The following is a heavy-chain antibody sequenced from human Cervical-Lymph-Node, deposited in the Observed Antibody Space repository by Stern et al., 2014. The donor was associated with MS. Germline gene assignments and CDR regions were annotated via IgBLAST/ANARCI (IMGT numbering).Heavy chain of an antibody. Sequence: QLVQSGGGLVQPGGSLRLSCAASGFTFSSYPMSWVRQAPGKGLEWVSTINTSGGSTYYADSVKGRFTISRDNSKNTLYLQMNSLGAEDTAIYYCANLYGDYLIDDHWGQGTLVTVSS. D-gene: IGHD4-17*01. CDR1: GFTFSSYP. CDR3: ANLYGDYLIDDH. CDR2: INTSGGST. V-gene: IGHV3-23*04. J-gene: IGHJ4*02.